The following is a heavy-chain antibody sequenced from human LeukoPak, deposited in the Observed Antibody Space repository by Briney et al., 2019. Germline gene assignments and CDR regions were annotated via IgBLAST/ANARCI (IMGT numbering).Heavy chain of an antibody. CDR2: IDPSDSYT. V-gene: IGHV5-10-1*01. CDR1: GYSFTSYW. Sequence: ESLKISCKTSGYSFTSYWIGWVRQMPGKGLEWMGRIDPSDSYTDYSPSFQGHVTISADKSISTAYLQWTSLKASDTAMYYCARRGIIGGSYYFWGQGTLVTVSS. CDR3: ARRGIIGGSYYF. D-gene: IGHD1-26*01. J-gene: IGHJ4*02.